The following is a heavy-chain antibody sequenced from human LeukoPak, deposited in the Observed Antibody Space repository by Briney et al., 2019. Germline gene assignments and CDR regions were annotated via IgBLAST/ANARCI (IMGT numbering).Heavy chain of an antibody. CDR3: ARARGSYYYDSSGYPYYFDY. Sequence: GGSLRLSCAASGFTFDDYGMSWVRQAPGKGLEWVSGINWNGGSTGYADSVKGRFTISRDNAKNSLCLQMNSLRAEDTALYYCARARGSYYYDSSGYPYYFDYWGQGTLVTVSS. D-gene: IGHD3-22*01. V-gene: IGHV3-20*04. CDR1: GFTFDDYG. CDR2: INWNGGST. J-gene: IGHJ4*02.